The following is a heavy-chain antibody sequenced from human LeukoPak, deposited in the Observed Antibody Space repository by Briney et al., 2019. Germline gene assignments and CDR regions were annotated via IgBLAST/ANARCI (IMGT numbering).Heavy chain of an antibody. J-gene: IGHJ4*02. CDR2: ISGSGGST. CDR3: AKKPGYYDSSGPEDYFDY. Sequence: PGGSPRLSCAASGFTFNNYAMSWVRQAPGKGLEWVSGISGSGGSTDYADSVTGRFTISRDNSKNTLYLQMNSLRAEDTAVYYRAKKPGYYDSSGPEDYFDYWGQGTLVTVSS. D-gene: IGHD3-22*01. V-gene: IGHV3-23*01. CDR1: GFTFNNYA.